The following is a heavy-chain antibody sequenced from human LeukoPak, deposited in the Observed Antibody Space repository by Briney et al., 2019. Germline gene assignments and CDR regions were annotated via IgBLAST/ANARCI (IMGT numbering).Heavy chain of an antibody. J-gene: IGHJ4*02. CDR2: ISGSGGST. CDR3: AKKYSSSPEYYFDY. Sequence: GGSLRLSCAASGFAFSSYAMSWVRQAPGKGLEWVSAISGSGGSTYYADSVKGRFTISRDNSKNTLYLQMNSLRAEDTAVYYCAKKYSSSPEYYFDYWGQGTLVTVSS. D-gene: IGHD6-13*01. V-gene: IGHV3-23*01. CDR1: GFAFSSYA.